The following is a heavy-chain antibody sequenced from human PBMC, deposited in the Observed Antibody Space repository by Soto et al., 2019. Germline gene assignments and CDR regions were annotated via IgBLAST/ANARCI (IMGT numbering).Heavy chain of an antibody. J-gene: IGHJ4*02. CDR1: GFTFDDYA. D-gene: IGHD3-16*02. CDR3: AKAYRGGSAQVFDY. Sequence: EVQLVESGGGLVQPGRSLRLSCAASGFTFDDYAMNWVRQAPGKGLEWVSGISWNSGSIGYADSVKGRFTISRDNAKNSVYLQMNRLRAEDTALYYCAKAYRGGSAQVFDYWGPGTLVNVFS. CDR2: ISWNSGSI. V-gene: IGHV3-9*01.